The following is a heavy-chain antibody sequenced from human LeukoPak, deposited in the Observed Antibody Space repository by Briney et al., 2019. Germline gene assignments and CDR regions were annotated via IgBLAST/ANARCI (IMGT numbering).Heavy chain of an antibody. CDR1: GFTLSNYA. D-gene: IGHD3-10*01. CDR2: LGTNGFTT. V-gene: IGHV3-64*01. CDR3: AREGVSRGFDY. Sequence: GGSLRLSCAASGFTLSNYAMHWVRQAPGMGLEYVSTLGTNGFTTYYGNSVKGRFTIYRDNSKNTLYLQVASLRAEDTAVYYCAREGVSRGFDYWGQGTLVTVSS. J-gene: IGHJ4*02.